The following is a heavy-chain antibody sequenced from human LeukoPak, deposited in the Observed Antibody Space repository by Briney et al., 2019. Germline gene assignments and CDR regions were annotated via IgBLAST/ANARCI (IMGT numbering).Heavy chain of an antibody. V-gene: IGHV1-69*04. CDR3: ARSGYSYGYGY. Sequence: GASVKVSCKASGGTFSSYAISWVRQAPGQGLEWMGRIIPILGIANYARKFQGRVTITADKSTSTAYMELSSLRSEDTAVYYCARSGYSYGYGYWGQGTLVTVSS. CDR2: IIPILGIA. D-gene: IGHD5-18*01. J-gene: IGHJ4*02. CDR1: GGTFSSYA.